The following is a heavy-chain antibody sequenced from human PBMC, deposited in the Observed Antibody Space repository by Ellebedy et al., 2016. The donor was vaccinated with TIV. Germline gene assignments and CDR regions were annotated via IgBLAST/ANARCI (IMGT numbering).Heavy chain of an antibody. Sequence: GSLRLSCAASGFTFSSYWMSWVRQPPGKGLEWIGYISYSGSTNYNPSLKSRVTISVDTSKNQFSLKLSSVTAADTAVYYCARGEEGYYGSGSYLYYYYGMDVWGQGTTVTVSS. D-gene: IGHD3-10*01. J-gene: IGHJ6*02. CDR2: ISYSGST. CDR1: GFTFSSYW. CDR3: ARGEEGYYGSGSYLYYYYGMDV. V-gene: IGHV4-59*12.